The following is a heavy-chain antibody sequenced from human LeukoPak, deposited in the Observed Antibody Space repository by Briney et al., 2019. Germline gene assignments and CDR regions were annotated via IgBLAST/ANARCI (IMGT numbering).Heavy chain of an antibody. V-gene: IGHV4-30-4*01. Sequence: SETLSLTCTVSGDSISSGDYYWSWIRQHPGKGLEWIGYIYYSGSTYYNPSLKSRVTISADTSKNQFSLKLSSVTAADTALYYCVVMGYRDYYFDFWGQGTLVTVSS. CDR2: IYYSGST. CDR3: VVMGYRDYYFDF. CDR1: GDSISSGDYY. D-gene: IGHD2-8*01. J-gene: IGHJ4*02.